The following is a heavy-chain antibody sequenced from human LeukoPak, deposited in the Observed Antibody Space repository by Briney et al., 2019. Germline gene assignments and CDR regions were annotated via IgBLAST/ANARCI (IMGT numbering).Heavy chain of an antibody. V-gene: IGHV3-7*01. CDR3: ARDDPYFFDY. Sequence: GGSLRLSCAASGFTFSRYWMSWARQAPGKGLEWVAKIKQDGSEKYYVDSVKGRFTISRDNAKNSLFLQMDSLRVEDTTVYFCARDDPYFFDYWGQGTLVTVSS. CDR2: IKQDGSEK. J-gene: IGHJ4*02. CDR1: GFTFSRYW.